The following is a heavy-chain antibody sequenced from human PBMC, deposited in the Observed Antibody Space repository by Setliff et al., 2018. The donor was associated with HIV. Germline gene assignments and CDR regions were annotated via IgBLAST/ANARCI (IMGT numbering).Heavy chain of an antibody. CDR2: ISWSGGGT. V-gene: IGHV3-20*04. CDR3: ARSFPYYYESGGVYAMDV. CDR1: GFTFEDYG. J-gene: IGHJ6*02. D-gene: IGHD3-22*01. Sequence: GESLKISCAASGFTFEDYGMSWVRQVPGKGLEWVSGISWSGGGTGYAASVKGRFTISRDDAKNSPYLQMSSLRVEDTALYFCARSFPYYYESGGVYAMDVWGLGTTVTVSS.